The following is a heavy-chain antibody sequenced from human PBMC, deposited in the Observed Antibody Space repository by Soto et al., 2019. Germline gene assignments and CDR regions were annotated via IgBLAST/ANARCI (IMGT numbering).Heavy chain of an antibody. CDR3: ARDLGINSGYDPFDY. D-gene: IGHD5-12*01. CDR2: INPNSGGT. CDR1: GYTFTGYY. Sequence: ASVKVSCKASGYTFTGYYMHWVRQAPGQGLEWMGWINPNSGGTNYAQKFQGWVTMTRDTSISTAYMELSRLRSDDTAVYYCARDLGINSGYDPFDYWGQGTLVTVS. V-gene: IGHV1-2*04. J-gene: IGHJ4*02.